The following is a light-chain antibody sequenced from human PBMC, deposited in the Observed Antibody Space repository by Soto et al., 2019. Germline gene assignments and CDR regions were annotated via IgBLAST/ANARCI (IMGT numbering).Light chain of an antibody. CDR2: GAS. CDR3: QQYASSPLT. Sequence: EIVLTQSPGTLSLSSGERATLSCRASQSVRSNYLAWYQQKPGQAPRLLMYGASSRATGIPDRFGGSGSGTYFTLTISILEPEDFAVYYCQQYASSPLTFGGGTKVEIK. J-gene: IGKJ4*01. V-gene: IGKV3-20*01. CDR1: QSVRSNY.